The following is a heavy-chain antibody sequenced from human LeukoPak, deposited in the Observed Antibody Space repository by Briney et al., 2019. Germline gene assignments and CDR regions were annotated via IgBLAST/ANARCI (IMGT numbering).Heavy chain of an antibody. J-gene: IGHJ5*02. CDR3: ARGPAGNSP. D-gene: IGHD6-13*01. CDR2: INHSGST. V-gene: IGHV4-34*01. CDR1: GGSFSGYY. Sequence: SETLSLTCAVYGGSFSGYYWSWIRQPPGKGLEWIGEINHSGSTNYNPSLKSRVTISVDTSKNQFSLKLSSVTAADTAVYYCARGPAGNSPWGQGTLVTVSS.